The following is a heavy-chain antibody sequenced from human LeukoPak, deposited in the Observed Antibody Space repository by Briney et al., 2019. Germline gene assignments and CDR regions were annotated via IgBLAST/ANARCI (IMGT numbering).Heavy chain of an antibody. V-gene: IGHV4-59*12. CDR2: IYYSGST. D-gene: IGHD3-10*01. Sequence: SETLSLTCTVSGGSISSYYWSWIRQPPGKGLEWIGYIYYSGSTNYNPSPKSRVTISVDTSKNQFSLKLSSVTAADTAVYYCARLRAGWARYYGSGKSGSYYMDVWGKGTTVTISS. CDR1: GGSISSYY. CDR3: ARLRAGWARYYGSGKSGSYYMDV. J-gene: IGHJ6*03.